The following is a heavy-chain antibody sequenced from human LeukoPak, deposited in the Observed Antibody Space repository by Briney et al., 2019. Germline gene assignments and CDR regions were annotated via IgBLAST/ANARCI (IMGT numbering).Heavy chain of an antibody. V-gene: IGHV1-2*02. J-gene: IGHJ5*02. CDR1: GYTFTGYY. D-gene: IGHD2-2*02. CDR3: ARDPPYCSSTSCHKVRGIKNLTFDP. CDR2: INTNSGGT. Sequence: ASVKVSCKASGYTFTGYYMHWVRQAPGQGLEWMGWINTNSGGTNYAQKFQGRVTMTRDTSISTAYMELSRLRSDDTAVYYCARDPPYCSSTSCHKVRGIKNLTFDPWGQGTLVTVSS.